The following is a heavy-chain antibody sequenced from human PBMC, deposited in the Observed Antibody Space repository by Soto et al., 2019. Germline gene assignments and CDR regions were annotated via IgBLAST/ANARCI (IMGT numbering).Heavy chain of an antibody. D-gene: IGHD3-10*01. CDR3: ARVNYYGSGSHQDFCYFYALDV. J-gene: IGHJ6*02. V-gene: IGHV1-8*01. Sequence: QVQLVQSGAEVKKPGASVKVSCETSGYTFSTYDINWVRQVPGQGLEWMGWMNPNSGDTGYAQKFLGRLTMTRDSSIRTVYMELSSLSSEDTAVYYCARVNYYGSGSHQDFCYFYALDVWGQGTTVTVSS. CDR2: MNPNSGDT. CDR1: GYTFSTYD.